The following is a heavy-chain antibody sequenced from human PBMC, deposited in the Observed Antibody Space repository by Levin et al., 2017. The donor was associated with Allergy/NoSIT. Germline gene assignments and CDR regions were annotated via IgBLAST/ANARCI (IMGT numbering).Heavy chain of an antibody. CDR1: GFTFSSYA. CDR3: ARAKRGIAAPDAFDI. CDR2: ISGSGGST. D-gene: IGHD6-6*01. V-gene: IGHV3-23*01. Sequence: GESLKISCAASGFTFSSYAMSWVRQAPGKGLEWVSAISGSGGSTYYADSVKGRFTISRDNSKNTLYLQMNSLRAEDTAVYYCARAKRGIAAPDAFDIWGQGTMVTVSS. J-gene: IGHJ3*02.